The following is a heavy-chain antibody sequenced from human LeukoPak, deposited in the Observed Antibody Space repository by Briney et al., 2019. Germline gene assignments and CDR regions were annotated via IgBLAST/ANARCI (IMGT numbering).Heavy chain of an antibody. J-gene: IGHJ5*02. CDR1: GGTFSSYT. D-gene: IGHD3-22*01. V-gene: IGHV1-69*04. Sequence: SVKVSCKASGGTFSSYTISWVRQAPGQGLEWMGRIIPILGIANYAQKFQGRVTITADKSTSTAYMELSSLRSEDTAVYYCARDEDYYDSSGYYARWFDPWGQGTLVTVSP. CDR2: IIPILGIA. CDR3: ARDEDYYDSSGYYARWFDP.